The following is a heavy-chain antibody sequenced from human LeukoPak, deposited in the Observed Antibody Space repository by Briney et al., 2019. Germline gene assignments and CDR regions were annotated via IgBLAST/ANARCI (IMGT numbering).Heavy chain of an antibody. J-gene: IGHJ4*02. CDR3: ARAGYYDSSGYYYTFDY. Sequence: GGSLRLSCAASGFTFSSYSMNWVRQAPGKGLEWVSSISSSSSYIYYADSVKGRFTISRDNAKNSLYLQMNSLRAEDTAVYYCARAGYYDSSGYYYTFDYWGQGTLVTVSS. D-gene: IGHD3-22*01. CDR2: ISSSSSYI. V-gene: IGHV3-21*01. CDR1: GFTFSSYS.